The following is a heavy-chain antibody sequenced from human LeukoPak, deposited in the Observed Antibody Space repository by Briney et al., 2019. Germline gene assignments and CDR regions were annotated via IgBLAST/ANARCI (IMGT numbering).Heavy chain of an antibody. CDR3: ARDPSAFWSGYSNFDY. CDR2: ISYDGSNK. J-gene: IGHJ4*02. CDR1: GFTFSSYV. D-gene: IGHD3-3*01. Sequence: SGGSLRLSCAASGFTFSSYVMHWVRQAPGKGLEWVAVISYDGSNKYYADSVKGRFTISRDNSKNTLYLQMNSLRAEDTAVYYCARDPSAFWSGYSNFDYWGQETLVTVSS. V-gene: IGHV3-30*04.